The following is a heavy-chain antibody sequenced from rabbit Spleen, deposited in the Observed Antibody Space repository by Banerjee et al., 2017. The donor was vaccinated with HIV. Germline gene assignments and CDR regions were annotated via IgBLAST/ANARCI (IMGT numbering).Heavy chain of an antibody. CDR3: ARDAGRGDYIDGVFNL. CDR2: IHGGSIDIT. V-gene: IGHV1S40*01. Sequence: QSLEESGGDLVKPGTSLTLTCTASGIDFSTYYYMCWVRQAPGKGLEWIACIHGGSIDITYYANWAKGRFTISKTSSTMVTLQMTSLTVADTATYFCARDAGRGDYIDGVFNLWGQGTLVTVS. CDR1: GIDFSTYYY. D-gene: IGHD8-1*01. J-gene: IGHJ4*01.